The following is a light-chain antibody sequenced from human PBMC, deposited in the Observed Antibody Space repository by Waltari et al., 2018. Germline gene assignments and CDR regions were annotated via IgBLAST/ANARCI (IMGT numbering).Light chain of an antibody. CDR3: QQSYSTPPLT. V-gene: IGKV1-39*01. CDR1: QSISSY. CDR2: AAS. Sequence: DIQMTQSPSSLSASVGDSVTITCRASQSISSYLNWYQQKPGKAPKRLIYAASSLQSGVPSRFSGSGSGTDFTLTISSLQPEDFATYYCQQSYSTPPLTFGGGTKVEIK. J-gene: IGKJ4*01.